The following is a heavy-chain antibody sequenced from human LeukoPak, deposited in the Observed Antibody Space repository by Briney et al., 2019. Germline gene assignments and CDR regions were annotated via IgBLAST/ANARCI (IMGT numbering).Heavy chain of an antibody. V-gene: IGHV3-66*01. CDR1: GFTVSSNY. CDR2: IYSGGST. Sequence: GGSLRLSCAASGFTVSSNYMSWVRRAPGKGLEWVSVIYSGGSTYYADSVKGRFTISRDNSKNTLYLQMNSLRAEDTAVYYCARGGLGYCSGGSCYPPEYYFDYWGQGTLVTVSS. D-gene: IGHD2-15*01. J-gene: IGHJ4*02. CDR3: ARGGLGYCSGGSCYPPEYYFDY.